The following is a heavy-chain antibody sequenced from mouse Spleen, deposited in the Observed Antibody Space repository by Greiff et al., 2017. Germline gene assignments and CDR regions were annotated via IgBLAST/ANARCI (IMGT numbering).Heavy chain of an antibody. J-gene: IGHJ4*01. CDR2: IYPGDGDT. V-gene: IGHV1-82*01. CDR3: ARWNFYYDYDVDY. CDR1: GYAFSSSW. D-gene: IGHD2-4*01. Sequence: QVQLQQSGPELVKPGASVKISCKASGYAFSSSWMNWVKQRPGKGLEWIGRIYPGDGDTNYNGKFKGKATLTADKSSSTAYMQLSSLTSEDSAVYFCARWNFYYDYDVDYWGQGTSVTVSS.